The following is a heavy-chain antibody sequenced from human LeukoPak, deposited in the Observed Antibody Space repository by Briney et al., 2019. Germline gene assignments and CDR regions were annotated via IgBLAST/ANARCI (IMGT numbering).Heavy chain of an antibody. CDR2: ISGSGTTT. D-gene: IGHD1-1*01. CDR3: AKATGNLGN. Sequence: PGGSLRLSCAVSGFTFRSYAMSWVRQAPGKGLEWVSAISGSGTTTDYADSVKGRFTISRDNSKNTLYLQMNSLTAEDTAIYYCAKATGNLGNWGQGTLVTVSS. J-gene: IGHJ4*02. CDR1: GFTFRSYA. V-gene: IGHV3-23*01.